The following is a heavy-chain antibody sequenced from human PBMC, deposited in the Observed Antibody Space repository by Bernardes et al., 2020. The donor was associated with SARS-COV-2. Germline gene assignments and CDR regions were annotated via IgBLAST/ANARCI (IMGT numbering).Heavy chain of an antibody. V-gene: IGHV3-48*04. CDR3: AKNADPHWFDY. D-gene: IGHD1-1*01. Sequence: GGSLRLSCAVSGFTFSSHSMTWVRQAPGKGLEWVSYISSSGSPIYYTDSVKGRFTVSRDNAKNSLYLQMNSLRAEDTAVYYCAKNADPHWFDYWGRGTLVTVSS. J-gene: IGHJ4*02. CDR2: ISSSGSPI. CDR1: GFTFSSHS.